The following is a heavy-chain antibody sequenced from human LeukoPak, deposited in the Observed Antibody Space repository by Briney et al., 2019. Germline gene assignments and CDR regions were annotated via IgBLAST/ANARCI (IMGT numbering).Heavy chain of an antibody. D-gene: IGHD3-16*02. CDR1: GFTFSTYA. Sequence: PGGSLRLSCAASGFTFSTYAMSWVRQAPGKGLEWVSTISGSGANTDYADSVRGRFTISRDNSKNPLYLHMNSLRAEDTAVYYCAKERAGYINPYYFVYWGEGTLVTVSS. CDR2: ISGSGANT. V-gene: IGHV3-23*01. J-gene: IGHJ4*02. CDR3: AKERAGYINPYYFVY.